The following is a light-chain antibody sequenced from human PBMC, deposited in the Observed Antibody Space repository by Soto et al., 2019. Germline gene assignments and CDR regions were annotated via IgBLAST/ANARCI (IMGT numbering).Light chain of an antibody. CDR1: QSVYYSSKYKNY. CDR2: WAS. Sequence: DIVMTQSPDSLAVSLGERATINCKSSQSVYYSSKYKNYLTWYQQKPGQPPKLLIYWASTRESGVPDRFSGSGSGTDFTLTISSLQAEDVAVYYCQQYYTTPHTFGQGTRLEIK. J-gene: IGKJ5*01. CDR3: QQYYTTPHT. V-gene: IGKV4-1*01.